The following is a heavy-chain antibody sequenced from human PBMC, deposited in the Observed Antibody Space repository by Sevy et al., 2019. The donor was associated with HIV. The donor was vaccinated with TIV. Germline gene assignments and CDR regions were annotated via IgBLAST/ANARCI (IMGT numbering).Heavy chain of an antibody. J-gene: IGHJ6*02. CDR2: ISWNSRNI. V-gene: IGHV3-9*01. CDR1: GFPFNDHA. Sequence: GGSLRLSCAASGFPFNDHAMHWVRQVPGKGLEWVSGISWNSRNIGYADSVKGRFTISRDNARNFVLLEMNSLRPEDTAFYYCAKDINRGCDGVNCYSYYYYVYGLDVWGQGTTVTVSS. D-gene: IGHD2-21*01. CDR3: AKDINRGCDGVNCYSYYYYVYGLDV.